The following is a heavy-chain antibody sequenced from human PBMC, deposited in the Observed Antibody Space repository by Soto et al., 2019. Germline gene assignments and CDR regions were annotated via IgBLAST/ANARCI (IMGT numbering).Heavy chain of an antibody. CDR3: ARGVPPAPYPFDP. D-gene: IGHD2-2*01. CDR1: GFIFTSYC. CDR2: IYPGDSET. V-gene: IGHV5-51*01. J-gene: IGHJ5*02. Sequence: PGESLKISCRGSGFIFTSYCIAWVRQMPGKGLEWVGIIYPGDSETTYSPSFQGQVTISADRSTSTAYLQWSSLKASDTAMYYCARGVPPAPYPFDPWGQGTLVTVSS.